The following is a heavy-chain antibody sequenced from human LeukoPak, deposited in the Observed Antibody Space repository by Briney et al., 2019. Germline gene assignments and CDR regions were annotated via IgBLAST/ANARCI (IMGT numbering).Heavy chain of an antibody. CDR2: IIPILGIA. D-gene: IGHD6-19*01. CDR1: GGTFSSYA. CDR3: ARESMSRIAVAGTPTYYYYGMDV. Sequence: ASVKVSCKASGGTFSSYAISWVRQAPGQGLEWMGRIIPILGIANYARKFQGRVTITADKSTSTAYMELSSLRSEDTAVYYCARESMSRIAVAGTPTYYYYGMDVWGQGTTVTVSS. J-gene: IGHJ6*02. V-gene: IGHV1-69*04.